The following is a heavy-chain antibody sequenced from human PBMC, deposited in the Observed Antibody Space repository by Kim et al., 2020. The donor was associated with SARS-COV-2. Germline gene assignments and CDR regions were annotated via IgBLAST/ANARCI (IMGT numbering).Heavy chain of an antibody. CDR1: GGSISSSSYY. Sequence: SETLSLTCTVSGGSISSSSYYWGWIRQPPGKGLEWIGSIYYSGSTYYNPSLKSRVTISVDTSKNQFSLKLSSVTAADTAVYYCARSGGYWYFDLWGRGTLVTFSS. CDR3: ARSGGYWYFDL. J-gene: IGHJ2*01. D-gene: IGHD1-26*01. CDR2: IYYSGST. V-gene: IGHV4-39*07.